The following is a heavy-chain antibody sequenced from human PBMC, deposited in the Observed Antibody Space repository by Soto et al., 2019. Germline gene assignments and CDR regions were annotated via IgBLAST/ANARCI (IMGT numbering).Heavy chain of an antibody. CDR1: GGSISSYY. J-gene: IGHJ5*02. Sequence: SETLSLTCTVSGGSISSYYWSWIRQPPGKGLEWIGYIYYSGSTNYNPSLKSRVTISVDTSKNQFSLKLSSVTAADTAVYYCARWYYYGSGSYYNVGWFDPWGQGTLVTVSS. CDR2: IYYSGST. V-gene: IGHV4-59*01. CDR3: ARWYYYGSGSYYNVGWFDP. D-gene: IGHD3-10*01.